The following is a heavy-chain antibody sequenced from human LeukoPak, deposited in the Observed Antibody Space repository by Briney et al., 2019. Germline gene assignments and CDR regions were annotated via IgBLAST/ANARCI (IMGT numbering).Heavy chain of an antibody. CDR2: ISYDGSNK. J-gene: IGHJ4*02. Sequence: GRSLRLSCAASGFTFSSYAMHWVRQAPGKGLEWVAVISYDGSNKYYADSVKSRFTISRDNSKNTLYLQMNSLRAEDTAVYYCAREGNWNYIGFDYWGQGTLVTVSS. CDR3: AREGNWNYIGFDY. CDR1: GFTFSSYA. V-gene: IGHV3-30-3*01. D-gene: IGHD1-7*01.